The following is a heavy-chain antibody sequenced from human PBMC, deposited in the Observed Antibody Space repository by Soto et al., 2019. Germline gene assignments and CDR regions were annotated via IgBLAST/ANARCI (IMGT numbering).Heavy chain of an antibody. V-gene: IGHV4-61*08. CDR2: IYRSGST. CDR3: ARAHDYGDYHGMSI. CDR1: GDSVGSSAAMD. Sequence: SETLALTCTVSGDSVGSSAAMDWAWVRQPPGKELEFIGKIYRSGSTLLNSALQSRVTLSMEPSKIKLSLNLRSVTVGDTARYFCARAHDYGDYHGMSICGPGITFTVSS. D-gene: IGHD3-10*01. J-gene: IGHJ6*02.